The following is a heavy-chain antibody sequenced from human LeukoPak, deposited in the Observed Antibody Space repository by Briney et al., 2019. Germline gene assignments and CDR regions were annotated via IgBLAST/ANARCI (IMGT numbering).Heavy chain of an antibody. V-gene: IGHV3-23*01. CDR3: ARDIQLST. D-gene: IGHD5-24*01. J-gene: IGHJ3*01. CDR2: ISYDGNNA. Sequence: GGSLRLSCVASGFTFRGSAMSWVGQAPGKGLDWVSLISYDGNNAYYADSVRGRFTISRDNSKDTLYLEMNSLRAEDTAIYYCARDIQLSTWGLGTMVTVSS. CDR1: GFTFRGSA.